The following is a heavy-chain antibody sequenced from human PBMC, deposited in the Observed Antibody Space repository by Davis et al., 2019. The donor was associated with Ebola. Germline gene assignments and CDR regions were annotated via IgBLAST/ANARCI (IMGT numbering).Heavy chain of an antibody. V-gene: IGHV1-69*13. Sequence: SVKVSCKASGGTFSSYAISWVRQAPGQGLEWMGGIIPIFGTANYAQKFQGRVTITADESTSTVYLEMSSLTSENTAVYYCARARGYCSDTSCPAYGMDVWGQGTTVIVSS. CDR3: ARARGYCSDTSCPAYGMDV. D-gene: IGHD2-15*01. CDR2: IIPIFGTA. J-gene: IGHJ6*02. CDR1: GGTFSSYA.